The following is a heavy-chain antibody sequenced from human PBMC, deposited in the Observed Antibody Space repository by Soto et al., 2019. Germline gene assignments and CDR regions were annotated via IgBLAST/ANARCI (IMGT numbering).Heavy chain of an antibody. V-gene: IGHV6-1*01. Sequence: QTVALTCAISGDSVSSNSAAWNWIRQSPSRGLEWLGRTYYRSKWYNDYAVSVKSRITINPDTSKNQFSLQLNSVTPEDTAVYYCARESRGYCSSTSCYTRLNYYGMDVWGQGTTVTVS. J-gene: IGHJ6*02. CDR2: TYYRSKWYN. CDR3: ARESRGYCSSTSCYTRLNYYGMDV. D-gene: IGHD2-2*02. CDR1: GDSVSSNSAA.